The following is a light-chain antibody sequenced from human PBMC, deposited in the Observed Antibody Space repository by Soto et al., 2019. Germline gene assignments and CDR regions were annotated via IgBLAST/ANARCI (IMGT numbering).Light chain of an antibody. CDR2: AAS. Sequence: DIQMTQSPSSLSASVGDRVTITCRASQNISNYLNWYQQKPGKAPKVLIYAASSLQSGVPSRFSGSGSGTDFTLTISSLQPEDFASYFCQHSFNTPRTFGGGTKVDIK. V-gene: IGKV1-39*01. J-gene: IGKJ4*01. CDR3: QHSFNTPRT. CDR1: QNISNY.